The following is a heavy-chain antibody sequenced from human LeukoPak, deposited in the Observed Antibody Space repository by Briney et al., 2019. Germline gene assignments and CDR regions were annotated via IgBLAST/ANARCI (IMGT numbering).Heavy chain of an antibody. CDR2: ISYDQSTT. CDR1: GFTFRNYA. V-gene: IGHV3-30*18. D-gene: IGHD2-15*01. J-gene: IGHJ4*02. CDR3: AKGDLLVVAAATLGDH. Sequence: QTGGSLRLSCEGSGFTFRNYAMHWVRQAPGKGLEWVAVISYDQSTTFYAQSVKGRFTISRDNSKNTLYLRLTNLRAEDTAVYYCAKGDLLVVAAATLGDHWGQGTLVFVSS.